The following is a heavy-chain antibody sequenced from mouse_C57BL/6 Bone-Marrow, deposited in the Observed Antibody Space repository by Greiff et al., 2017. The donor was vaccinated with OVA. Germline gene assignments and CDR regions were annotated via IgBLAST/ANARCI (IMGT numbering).Heavy chain of an antibody. J-gene: IGHJ2*01. CDR2: IDPETGGT. V-gene: IGHV1-15*01. Sequence: VQLQQSGAELVRPGASVTLSCKASGYTFTDYEMHWVKQTPVHGLEWIGAIDPETGGTAYNQKFKGKAILTADKSSSTAYMELRSLTSEDSAVYYWTRGDGYYNFDYWGQGTTLTVSS. CDR3: TRGDGYYNFDY. D-gene: IGHD2-3*01. CDR1: GYTFTDYE.